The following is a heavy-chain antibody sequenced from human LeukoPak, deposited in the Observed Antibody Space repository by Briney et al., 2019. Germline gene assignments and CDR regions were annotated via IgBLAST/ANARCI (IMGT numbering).Heavy chain of an antibody. V-gene: IGHV1-2*06. CDR3: ARTRRDIVVVPAARSYYYGMDV. D-gene: IGHD2-2*01. CDR1: GYTFTGYY. Sequence: VASVKVSCKASGYTFTGYYMHWVRQAPGQGLEWMGRINPNSGGTNYAQKFQGRVTMTRDTSISTAYMELSRLRSDDTAVYYCARTRRDIVVVPAARSYYYGMDVWGQGTTVTVSS. CDR2: INPNSGGT. J-gene: IGHJ6*02.